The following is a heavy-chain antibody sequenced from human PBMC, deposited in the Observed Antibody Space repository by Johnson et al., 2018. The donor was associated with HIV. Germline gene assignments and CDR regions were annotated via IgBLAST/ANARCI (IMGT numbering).Heavy chain of an antibody. Sequence: VHLMESGGGLVQSGGSLRLSCAASGFTVSSNYMTWVRQGPGKGLEWVSVINSGCGTYYADSVTGRFTISRDNSKNTLYLQMNSLRAEDTAVYFCARAKVARGAEGWAFDIWGQGTMVSVSS. CDR1: GFTVSSNY. D-gene: IGHD3-10*01. CDR3: ARAKVARGAEGWAFDI. V-gene: IGHV3-66*01. J-gene: IGHJ3*02. CDR2: INSGCGT.